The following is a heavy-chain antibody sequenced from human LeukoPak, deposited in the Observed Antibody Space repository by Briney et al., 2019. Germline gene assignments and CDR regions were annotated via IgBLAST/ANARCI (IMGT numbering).Heavy chain of an antibody. V-gene: IGHV1-8*01. CDR3: ARAPMGTAAFY. CDR2: MSPVSGIG. D-gene: IGHD2-2*01. CDR1: GYIFNNFD. J-gene: IGHJ4*02. Sequence: ASVKVSCKASGYIFNNFDINWVRQAPGQGLEWMGWMSPVSGIGGSAQGFQGRVTLTRDTSISTAYMEVSNLRSDDTAFYYCARAPMGTAAFYWGQGTLVTVSS.